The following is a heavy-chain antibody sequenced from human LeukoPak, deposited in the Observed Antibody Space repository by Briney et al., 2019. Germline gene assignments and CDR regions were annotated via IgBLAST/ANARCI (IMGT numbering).Heavy chain of an antibody. CDR1: GYTFTGYY. D-gene: IGHD6-19*01. Sequence: ASVKVSCKASGYTFTGYYMHWVRQAPGQGLEWMGWINPNSGGTNYAQKFQGRVTMTRDTSISTAYMELSRLRSDDTAVYYCARDTQWLVLLHTYYFDYWGQGTLVTVSS. CDR3: ARDTQWLVLLHTYYFDY. CDR2: INPNSGGT. J-gene: IGHJ4*02. V-gene: IGHV1-2*02.